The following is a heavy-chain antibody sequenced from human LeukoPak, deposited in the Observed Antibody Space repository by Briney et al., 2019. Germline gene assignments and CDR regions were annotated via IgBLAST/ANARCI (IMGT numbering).Heavy chain of an antibody. J-gene: IGHJ6*02. CDR2: ISSNGGIT. Sequence: GGSLRLSCAASGSTFSSYAMHWVRQAPGKGLEYVSAISSNGGITYYANSVEGRFTISRDNSKNTLYLQMGSLRAEDMAVYYCARDQLVLSYYYGMDVWGQGTTVTVSS. D-gene: IGHD6-13*01. CDR1: GSTFSSYA. CDR3: ARDQLVLSYYYGMDV. V-gene: IGHV3-64*01.